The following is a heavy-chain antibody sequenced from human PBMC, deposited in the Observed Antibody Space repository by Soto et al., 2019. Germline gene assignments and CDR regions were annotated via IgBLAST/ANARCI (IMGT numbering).Heavy chain of an antibody. Sequence: SVEVSCKASGYTFTSYYMHLLRQAPGQGLEWMGIINPSGGSTSYAQKFQGRVTMTRDTSTSTVYMELSSLRSEDTAVYYCARDSPIAAAGYFQHWGQGTLVTVSS. CDR1: GYTFTSYY. CDR2: INPSGGST. D-gene: IGHD6-13*01. CDR3: ARDSPIAAAGYFQH. V-gene: IGHV1-46*01. J-gene: IGHJ1*01.